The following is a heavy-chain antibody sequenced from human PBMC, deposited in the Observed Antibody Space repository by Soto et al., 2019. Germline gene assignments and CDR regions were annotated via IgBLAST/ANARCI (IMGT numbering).Heavy chain of an antibody. J-gene: IGHJ4*02. CDR3: ARAPLGRDFWKKYYFDF. Sequence: PGKVSWKASEGTLNIFLIIWGRQAHGQGLEWLGGFIPMLGMKNYAPRFQDRVTLSADRSAGTVYLEMSALRFEDTAVYYCARAPLGRDFWKKYYFDFWGQGSLVTVSS. V-gene: IGHV1-69*10. CDR1: EGTLNIFL. CDR2: FIPMLGMK. D-gene: IGHD3-3*01.